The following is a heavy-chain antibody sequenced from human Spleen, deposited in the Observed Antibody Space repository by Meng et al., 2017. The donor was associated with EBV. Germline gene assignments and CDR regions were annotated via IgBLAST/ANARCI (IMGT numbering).Heavy chain of an antibody. CDR3: ARGPEIVVVIFPTNWFDP. V-gene: IGHV4-34*02. J-gene: IGHJ5*02. Sequence: QVPLPQWRASLLKPSEPLSLTCGVYGESFSVYYWSWIRQSPGKGLEWIGEINHSGDTRYNPSLESRVTISVATSKNQVSLKLKSVTAADTAMYYCARGPEIVVVIFPTNWFDPWGQGTLVTVSS. CDR1: GESFSVYY. D-gene: IGHD2-21*01. CDR2: INHSGDT.